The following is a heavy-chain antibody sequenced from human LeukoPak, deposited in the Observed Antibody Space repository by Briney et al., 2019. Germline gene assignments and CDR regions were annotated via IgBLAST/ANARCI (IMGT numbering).Heavy chain of an antibody. Sequence: SETLSLTCTVSGSSISSYYWSWIRQPPGKGPEWIGYIYYSGSTNYNPSLKSRVTISVDTSKNQFSLKLSSVTAADTAVYYCARAYSGYDLYYFDYWGQGTLVTVSS. V-gene: IGHV4-59*01. CDR2: IYYSGST. D-gene: IGHD5-12*01. CDR1: GSSISSYY. CDR3: ARAYSGYDLYYFDY. J-gene: IGHJ4*02.